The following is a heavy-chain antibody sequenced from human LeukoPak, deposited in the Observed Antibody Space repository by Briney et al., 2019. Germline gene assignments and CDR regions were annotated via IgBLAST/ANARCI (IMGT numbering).Heavy chain of an antibody. Sequence: PSETLSLTCTVSGGSISSYYWSWIRQPPGKGLEWLGYMHYSGTTNYNPALKSRVTISVGTSKNQFSLKLSSVTAADTAVHYCAATDIAAAGTWLDPWGQGTLVTVSS. D-gene: IGHD6-13*01. CDR2: MHYSGTT. V-gene: IGHV4-59*01. J-gene: IGHJ5*02. CDR1: GGSISSYY. CDR3: AATDIAAAGTWLDP.